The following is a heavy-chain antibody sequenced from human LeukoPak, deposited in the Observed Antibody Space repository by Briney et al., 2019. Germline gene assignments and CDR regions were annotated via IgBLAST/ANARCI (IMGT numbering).Heavy chain of an antibody. Sequence: SETLSLTCAVSGYSISSGYYWGWIRQPPGKGLEWIGSIYHSGSTYYNPSLKSRVTISVDTSKNQFSLKLSSVTAADTAVYYCARDLGYCSSTSCLEAGFDPWGQGTLVTVSS. V-gene: IGHV4-38-2*02. CDR1: GYSISSGYY. J-gene: IGHJ5*02. CDR2: IYHSGST. CDR3: ARDLGYCSSTSCLEAGFDP. D-gene: IGHD2-2*01.